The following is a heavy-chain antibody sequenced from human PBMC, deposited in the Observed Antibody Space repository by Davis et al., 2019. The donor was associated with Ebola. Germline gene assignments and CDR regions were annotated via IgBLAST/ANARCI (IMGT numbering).Heavy chain of an antibody. Sequence: PGGSLRLSCAFSGFSASLYSLNWVRQAPGKGLEWVSYISSTSRTIYYADSVKGRFTISRDNSKNTLYLQMNGLRVEDTAIYFCVKDTSNIWFDIWGQGTMVTVSS. CDR2: ISSTSRTI. CDR3: VKDTSNIWFDI. D-gene: IGHD1-26*01. CDR1: GFSASLYS. V-gene: IGHV3-48*01. J-gene: IGHJ3*02.